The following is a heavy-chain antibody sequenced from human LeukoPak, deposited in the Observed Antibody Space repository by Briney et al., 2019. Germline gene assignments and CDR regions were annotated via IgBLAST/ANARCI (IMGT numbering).Heavy chain of an antibody. V-gene: IGHV1-69*05. D-gene: IGHD6-13*01. CDR3: ASSQAYSSSWYVPSGY. J-gene: IGHJ4*02. CDR2: IIPIFGTA. CDR1: GGTFSSYA. Sequence: SVKVSCKASGGTFSSYALSWVRQAPGQRLEWMGGIIPIFGTANYAQKFQARVTIPTDESTRTAYMDLSSLRYADTAVCYFASSQAYSSSWYVPSGYWGQGTLVTVSS.